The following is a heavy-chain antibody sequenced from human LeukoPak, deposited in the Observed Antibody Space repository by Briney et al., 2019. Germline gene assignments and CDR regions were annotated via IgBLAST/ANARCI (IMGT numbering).Heavy chain of an antibody. V-gene: IGHV3-23*01. CDR2: LSGSGGST. D-gene: IGHD3-22*01. J-gene: IGHJ4*02. CDR3: ARGTVVVITTGYHFDY. CDR1: GFTFSSYA. Sequence: GGSLRLSCAASGFTFSSYAMSWVRQAPGKGLEWVSALSGSGGSTYYADSVKGRFTISRDNSKNTLYLQMNSLRAEDTAVYYCARGTVVVITTGYHFDYWGQGTLVTVSS.